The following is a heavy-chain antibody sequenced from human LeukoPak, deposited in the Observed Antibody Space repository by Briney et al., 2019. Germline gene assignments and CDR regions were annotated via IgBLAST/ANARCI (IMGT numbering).Heavy chain of an antibody. D-gene: IGHD3-3*01. J-gene: IGHJ5*02. V-gene: IGHV1-2*02. CDR3: AREVADFWSGYYHNWFDP. Sequence: ASVKVSCKASGYTFTGYYMHWVRQAPGQGLEWMGWINPNSGGTIYAQKFQGRVTMTRDTSISTAYMELSRLRSDDTAVYYCAREVADFWSGYYHNWFDPWGQGTLVTVSS. CDR1: GYTFTGYY. CDR2: INPNSGGT.